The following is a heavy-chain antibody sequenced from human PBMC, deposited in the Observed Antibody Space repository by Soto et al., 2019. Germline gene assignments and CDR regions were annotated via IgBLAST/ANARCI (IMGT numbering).Heavy chain of an antibody. CDR1: GGTFSSYT. Sequence: QVQLVQSGAEVKKPGSSVRVSCKASGGTFSSYTISWVRQAPGQGLEWMGRIIPILGIANYAQKFQGRVTITADKSTSTAYMELSSLRSEDTAVYYCARDLGYSSSQLWGQGTLVTVSS. D-gene: IGHD6-13*01. CDR3: ARDLGYSSSQL. CDR2: IIPILGIA. J-gene: IGHJ4*02. V-gene: IGHV1-69*08.